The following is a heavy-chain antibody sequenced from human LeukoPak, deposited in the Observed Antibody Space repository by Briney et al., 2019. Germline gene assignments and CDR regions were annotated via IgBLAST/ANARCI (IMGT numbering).Heavy chain of an antibody. J-gene: IGHJ4*02. V-gene: IGHV2-5*02. Sequence: SAPTLVRPTPTLTLSSNFSGWSLNTTGEGLDWIRRPSAKARTWFDPLYWDGDKRYSPTPKNRLTITQDTSKTPVALAMNYSDPVDTATYYCAHSYFGSGTPTVSFDCWGQGTLVTVHS. D-gene: IGHD3-10*01. CDR2: LYWDGDK. CDR1: GWSLNTTGEG. CDR3: AHSYFGSGTPTVSFDC.